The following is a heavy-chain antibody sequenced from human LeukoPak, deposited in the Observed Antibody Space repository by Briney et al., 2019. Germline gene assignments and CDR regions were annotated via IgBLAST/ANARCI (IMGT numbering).Heavy chain of an antibody. V-gene: IGHV3-21*04. D-gene: IGHD1-26*01. Sequence: PGGSLRLSCAASGFTFSSYSMNWVRQAPGKGLEWVSSISSSSSYIYYADSVKGRFTISRDNAKNSLYLQMNSLRAEDTALYYCAREGGSYKAFDIWGQGTMVTVSS. CDR1: GFTFSSYS. J-gene: IGHJ3*02. CDR3: AREGGSYKAFDI. CDR2: ISSSSSYI.